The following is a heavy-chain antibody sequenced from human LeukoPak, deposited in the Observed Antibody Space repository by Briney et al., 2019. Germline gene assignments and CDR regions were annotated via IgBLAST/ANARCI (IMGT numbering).Heavy chain of an antibody. J-gene: IGHJ6*02. CDR2: IYYSGST. Sequence: SETLSLTCTVSGGSISSTSYYWGWIRQPPGKGLEWIGNIYYSGSTYYNPSLKSRVTISVDTSKSQFSLKLTSVTAADTAVYYCAKVYSSDYHYGGNYYDMDVWGQGTTVTVSS. D-gene: IGHD3-22*01. V-gene: IGHV4-39*07. CDR1: GGSISSTSYY. CDR3: AKVYSSDYHYGGNYYDMDV.